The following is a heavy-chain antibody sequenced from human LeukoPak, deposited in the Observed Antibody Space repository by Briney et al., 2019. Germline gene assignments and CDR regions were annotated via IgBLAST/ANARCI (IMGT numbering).Heavy chain of an antibody. J-gene: IGHJ5*02. D-gene: IGHD2-15*01. CDR3: ARSDSYTWFDP. CDR2: INPNSGGT. V-gene: IGHV1-2*02. Sequence: GASVKVSCKASGYTFTGYYMHWVRQAPGQGLEWMGWINPNSGGTNYAQKFQGRVTMTRDTSISAVYVELSRLRSDDTAVYYCARSDSYTWFDPWGQGTLVTVSS. CDR1: GYTFTGYY.